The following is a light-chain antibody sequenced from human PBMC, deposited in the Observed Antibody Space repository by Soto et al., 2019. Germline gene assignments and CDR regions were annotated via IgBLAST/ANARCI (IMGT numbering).Light chain of an antibody. CDR3: SSYTSSSTRV. CDR2: DVS. CDR1: SSDVGAYDY. V-gene: IGLV2-14*03. J-gene: IGLJ1*01. Sequence: QSALTQPASVSGSPGQSITISCTGTSSDVGAYDYVSWYQQHPDKAPKLMIYDVSTRPSGVSNRFSGSKSVNTATLTISGLQADDEADYYCSSYTSSSTRVFGTGTKVTVL.